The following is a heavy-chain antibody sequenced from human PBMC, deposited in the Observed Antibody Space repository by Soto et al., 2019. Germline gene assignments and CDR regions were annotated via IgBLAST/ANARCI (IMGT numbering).Heavy chain of an antibody. J-gene: IGHJ4*02. V-gene: IGHV3-21*01. Sequence: GGSLRLSCAASGFTFSSYSMNWVRQAPGKGLEWVSSISSSSSYIYYADSVKGRFTISRDNAKNSLYLQMNSLRAEDTAVYYCARALDVEMAPFDYWGQGTLVTVSS. CDR3: ARALDVEMAPFDY. D-gene: IGHD3-3*01. CDR2: ISSSSSYI. CDR1: GFTFSSYS.